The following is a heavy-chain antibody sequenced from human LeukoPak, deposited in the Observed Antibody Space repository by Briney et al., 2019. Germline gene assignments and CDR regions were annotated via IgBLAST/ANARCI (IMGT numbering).Heavy chain of an antibody. CDR3: AKVGDFYGPGD. CDR2: IPHDGSKK. CDR1: GFTFSHYG. J-gene: IGHJ4*02. D-gene: IGHD2/OR15-2a*01. V-gene: IGHV3-30*18. Sequence: PGRSLRLSCAASGFTFSHYGIHWVRQAPGEGLEWMAVIPHDGSKKYYADSVKGRFSMSRDNSNNTLYLHMNSLRVEDTAVYYCAKVGDFYGPGDWGQGTLVTVSS.